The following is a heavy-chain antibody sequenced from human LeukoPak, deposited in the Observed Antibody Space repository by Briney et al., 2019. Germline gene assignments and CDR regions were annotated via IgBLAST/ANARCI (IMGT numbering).Heavy chain of an antibody. J-gene: IGHJ4*02. CDR3: ATAGFLDYYDSSGYYRRFDY. CDR2: FDPEDGET. Sequence: GASVKVSCKVSGYTLTELSMHWVRQAPGKGPEWMGGFDPEDGETIYAQKFQGRVTMTEDTSTDTAYMELSSLRSEDTAVYYCATAGFLDYYDSSGYYRRFDYWGQGTLVTVSS. V-gene: IGHV1-24*01. CDR1: GYTLTELS. D-gene: IGHD3-22*01.